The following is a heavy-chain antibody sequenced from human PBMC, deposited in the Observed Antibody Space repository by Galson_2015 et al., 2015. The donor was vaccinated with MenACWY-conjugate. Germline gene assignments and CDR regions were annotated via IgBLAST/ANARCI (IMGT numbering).Heavy chain of an antibody. J-gene: IGHJ4*02. D-gene: IGHD2-15*01. CDR1: GFTFSSYA. CDR2: ISGSGGST. Sequence: SLRLSCAASGFTFSSYAMSWVRQAPGKGLEWVSAISGSGGSTYYADSVKGRFTISRDNSKNTLYLQMNSLRAEDTAVYYCATPPPAGCSGGSCYSGGDFDYWGQGTLVTVSS. V-gene: IGHV3-23*01. CDR3: ATPPPAGCSGGSCYSGGDFDY.